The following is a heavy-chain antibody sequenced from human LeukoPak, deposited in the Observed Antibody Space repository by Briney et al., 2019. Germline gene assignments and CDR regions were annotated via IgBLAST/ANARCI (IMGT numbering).Heavy chain of an antibody. CDR3: ARDLLGDSSGYYHDAFDI. V-gene: IGHV4-39*07. CDR1: GGSISSSSYY. CDR2: IYYSGST. Sequence: SETLSLTCTVSGGSISSSSYYWGWIRQPPGKGLEWIGTIYYSGSTYYNPSLKSRVTISVDTSKNQFSLKLSSVTAADTAVYYCARDLLGDSSGYYHDAFDIWGQGTMVTVSS. D-gene: IGHD3-22*01. J-gene: IGHJ3*02.